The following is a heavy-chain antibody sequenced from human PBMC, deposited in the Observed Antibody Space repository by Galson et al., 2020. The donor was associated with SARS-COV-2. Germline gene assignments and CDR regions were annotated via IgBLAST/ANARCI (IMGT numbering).Heavy chain of an antibody. Sequence: SETLSLTCTVSGASISTGIYYWNWIRQHPGKGLEWIGGIHYSGSTSYNPSLRSLVTISADTSKNQFSLKVNSVTAADTAVYYCARDSDVPDYGDAFDIWGQGTMVTVSS. CDR2: IHYSGST. CDR3: ARDSDVPDYGDAFDI. V-gene: IGHV4-31*01. J-gene: IGHJ3*02. D-gene: IGHD4-17*01. CDR1: GASISTGIYY.